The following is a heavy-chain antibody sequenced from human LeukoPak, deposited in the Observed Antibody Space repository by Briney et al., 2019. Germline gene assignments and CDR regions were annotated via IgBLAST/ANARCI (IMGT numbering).Heavy chain of an antibody. Sequence: PGGSLRLSCAASGFTVSSNYMSWVRQAPGKGLEWVSVIYSGGSTYYADSVKGRFTISRDNSKNTLYLQMNSLRAEDTAVYYCARRRDGYNYYMDVWGKGTTVTISS. CDR3: ARRRDGYNYYMDV. CDR1: GFTVSSNY. CDR2: IYSGGST. V-gene: IGHV3-66*01. D-gene: IGHD5-24*01. J-gene: IGHJ6*03.